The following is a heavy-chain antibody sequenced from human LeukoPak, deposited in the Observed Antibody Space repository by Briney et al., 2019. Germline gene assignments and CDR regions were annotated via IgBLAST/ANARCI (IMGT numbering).Heavy chain of an antibody. V-gene: IGHV1-18*01. J-gene: IGHJ4*02. Sequence: ASVKVSCKASGGTFSSYAISWVRQAPGQGLEWMGWISAYNGNTNYAQKLQGRVTMTTDTSTSTAYMELRSLRSDDTAVYYCARDMPGYYDFWSGYYASYPPGFDYWGQGTLVTVSS. CDR3: ARDMPGYYDFWSGYYASYPPGFDY. CDR2: ISAYNGNT. D-gene: IGHD3-3*01. CDR1: GGTFSSYA.